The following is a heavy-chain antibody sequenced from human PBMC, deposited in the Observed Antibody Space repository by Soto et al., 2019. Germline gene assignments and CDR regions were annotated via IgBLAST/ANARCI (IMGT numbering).Heavy chain of an antibody. Sequence: ASVKVSCKASGYTFTGYAMHWVRQAPGQRLEWMGWINAGNGNTKYSQKFQGRVTISRDTSASTAYMELSSLGSEDTAVYYCARDWYYYDSSGYYERSAFDIWGQGTMVTVSS. CDR2: INAGNGNT. CDR3: ARDWYYYDSSGYYERSAFDI. D-gene: IGHD3-22*01. J-gene: IGHJ3*02. CDR1: GYTFTGYA. V-gene: IGHV1-3*01.